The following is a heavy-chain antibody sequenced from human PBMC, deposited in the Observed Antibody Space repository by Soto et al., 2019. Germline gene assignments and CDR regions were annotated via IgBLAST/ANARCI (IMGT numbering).Heavy chain of an antibody. V-gene: IGHV6-1*01. CDR1: GDSVSSNSAA. CDR2: TYYRSKWYN. CDR3: ARGGEGNNSSLDY. J-gene: IGHJ4*02. D-gene: IGHD6-13*01. Sequence: SQTLSLTCAISGDSVSSNSAAWNWIRQSPSRGLEWLGRTYYRSKWYNDYTVSVKSRISINPDTSKNQFSLQLNSVTPEDTAVFYWARGGEGNNSSLDYGGREPRVPFSS.